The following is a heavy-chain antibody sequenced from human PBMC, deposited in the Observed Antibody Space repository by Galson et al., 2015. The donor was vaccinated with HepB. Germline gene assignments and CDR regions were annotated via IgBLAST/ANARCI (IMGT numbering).Heavy chain of an antibody. CDR3: ASTPDITPRPFDY. CDR2: IDRTGTI. J-gene: IGHJ4*02. D-gene: IGHD1-14*01. CDR1: GGSISSYY. V-gene: IGHV4-59*04. Sequence: ETLSLTCTVSGGSISSYYWSWIRQPPGKGLEWIGEIDRTGTIKNYNPSLTSRVTFSADTSKNQFSLKLTSVTAADTAIYYCASTPDITPRPFDYWGQGTLVTVSS.